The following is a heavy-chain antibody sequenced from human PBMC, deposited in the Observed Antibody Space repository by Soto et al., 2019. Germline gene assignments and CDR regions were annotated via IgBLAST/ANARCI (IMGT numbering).Heavy chain of an antibody. CDR1: GFTFDDYA. CDR2: ISWNSGSI. V-gene: IGHV3-9*01. Sequence: SLRLSCAASGFTFDDYAMHWVRQAPGKGLEWVSGISWNSGSIGYADSVKGRFTISRDNAKNSLYLQMNSLRAEDTALYYCAKDMESGYDSFLTDYWGQGTLVTVSS. J-gene: IGHJ4*02. CDR3: AKDMESGYDSFLTDY. D-gene: IGHD5-12*01.